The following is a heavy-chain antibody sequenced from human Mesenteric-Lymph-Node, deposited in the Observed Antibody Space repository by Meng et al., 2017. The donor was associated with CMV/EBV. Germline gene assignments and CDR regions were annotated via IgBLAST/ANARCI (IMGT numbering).Heavy chain of an antibody. V-gene: IGHV4-31*02. CDR1: SITSSDSY. D-gene: IGHD2-2*01. CDR2: IYYSGTT. J-gene: IGHJ2*01. CDR3: ARGGGIVVVPDHWYFDL. Sequence: SITSSDSYWRWIRQHPGKGLEWIGYIYYSGTTYYNPSLKSRVTISVGTSKNQFSLKLSSVTAADTAVYYCARGGGIVVVPDHWYFDLWGRGTLVTVSS.